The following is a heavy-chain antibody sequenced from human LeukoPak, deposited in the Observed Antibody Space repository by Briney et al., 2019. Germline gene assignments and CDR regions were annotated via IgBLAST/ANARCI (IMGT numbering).Heavy chain of an antibody. CDR1: GDSISSGSYY. CDR2: IYTSGST. CDR3: ARGLYGDYGDY. J-gene: IGHJ4*02. D-gene: IGHD4-17*01. V-gene: IGHV4-61*02. Sequence: SETLSLTCTVSGDSISSGSYYWSWIRQPAGKGLEWIGRIYTSGSTNYNPSLKSRVTISVDTSKNQFSLKLSSVTAADTAVYYCARGLYGDYGDYWGQGTLVTVSS.